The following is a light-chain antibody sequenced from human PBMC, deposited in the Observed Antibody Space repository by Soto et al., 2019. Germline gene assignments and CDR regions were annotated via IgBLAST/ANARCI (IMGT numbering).Light chain of an antibody. CDR2: GAS. J-gene: IGKJ5*01. Sequence: ENVLTQSPGTLSLSPGERATLSCRASQRVSSSYLAWYQQKPGQAPRLLKYGASSRATGIPDRFSGSRSGTDFALTISRLESEDFAVYYCQEYGSSPIPFGQGTRLEIK. CDR3: QEYGSSPIP. V-gene: IGKV3-20*01. CDR1: QRVSSSY.